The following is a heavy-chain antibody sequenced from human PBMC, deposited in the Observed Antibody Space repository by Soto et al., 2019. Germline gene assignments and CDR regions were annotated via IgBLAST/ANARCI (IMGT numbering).Heavy chain of an antibody. CDR3: ARAMGCWFDP. D-gene: IGHD3-16*01. CDR1: GGSVSSGSYY. J-gene: IGHJ5*02. V-gene: IGHV4-61*01. Sequence: QVQLQESGPGLVKPSETLSLTCTVSGGSVSSGSYYWSWIRQPPGKGLEWIGYIYYSGSTNYNPSLKXXVXIXXDTSKNQLSLKLSSVTAADTAVYYCARAMGCWFDPWGQGTLVTVSS. CDR2: IYYSGST.